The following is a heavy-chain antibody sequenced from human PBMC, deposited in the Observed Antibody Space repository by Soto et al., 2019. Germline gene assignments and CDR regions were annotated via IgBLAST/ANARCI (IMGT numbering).Heavy chain of an antibody. V-gene: IGHV1-69*06. CDR3: ASEHGCSGGSCYA. CDR2: IIPICGTA. Sequence: QVQLVQSGAEVKKPGSSVKVSCKASGGTFSSYAISWVRQAPGQGLEWMGGIIPICGTANYAQKFHGRVTITADKSTSTDYVELSSLRSEDTAVYYCASEHGCSGGSCYAWGQGTLVTVSS. J-gene: IGHJ4*02. CDR1: GGTFSSYA. D-gene: IGHD2-15*01.